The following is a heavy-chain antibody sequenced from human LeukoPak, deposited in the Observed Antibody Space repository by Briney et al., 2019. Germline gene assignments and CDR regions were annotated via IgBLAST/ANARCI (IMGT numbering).Heavy chain of an antibody. D-gene: IGHD3-22*01. CDR1: GFTFSTYW. CDR3: ARVGESYYDSSGYYKY. V-gene: IGHV3-66*02. CDR2: IYSDGSA. J-gene: IGHJ4*02. Sequence: GGSLRLSCAASGFTFSTYWMSWVRQAPGKGLEWVSLIYSDGSAYYADSVKGRFSISRDNSKNTLYLQMNSLRAEDTAVYYCARVGESYYDSSGYYKYWGQGTLVTVSS.